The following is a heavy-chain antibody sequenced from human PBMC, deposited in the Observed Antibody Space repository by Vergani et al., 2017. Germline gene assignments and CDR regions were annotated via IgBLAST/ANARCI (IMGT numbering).Heavy chain of an antibody. CDR3: AKPPDMVDFWSGSYNYYYMDV. V-gene: IGHV3-30*02. J-gene: IGHJ6*03. Sequence: QVQLVESGGGVVQRGGSLRLSCATSGFTLSNYDMQWIRQGPGKGLEFVAFIQFDGSNQYYADSVKGRFTLSRDFSKNTLYLQMNSLRTDDTATYYCAKPPDMVDFWSGSYNYYYMDVWGKGTTVTVSS. CDR1: GFTLSNYD. D-gene: IGHD3-3*01. CDR2: IQFDGSNQ.